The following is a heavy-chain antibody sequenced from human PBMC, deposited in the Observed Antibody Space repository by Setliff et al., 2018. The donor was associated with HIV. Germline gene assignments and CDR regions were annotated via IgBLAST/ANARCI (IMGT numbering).Heavy chain of an antibody. CDR2: FDPEDGKT. J-gene: IGHJ3*02. CDR1: EYTLSELS. Sequence: ASVKVSCKVSEYTLSELSMHWVRQAPGKGLEWMGGFDPEDGKTIYAQKFQGRVTMTRDTSTSTVYMELSSLRSEDTAVYYCAREAALDSSGYYLKSDAFDIWGQGTMVTVSS. V-gene: IGHV1-24*01. D-gene: IGHD3-22*01. CDR3: AREAALDSSGYYLKSDAFDI.